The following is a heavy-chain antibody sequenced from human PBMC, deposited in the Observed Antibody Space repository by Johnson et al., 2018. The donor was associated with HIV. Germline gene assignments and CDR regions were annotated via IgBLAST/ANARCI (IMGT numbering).Heavy chain of an antibody. V-gene: IGHV3-30-3*01. CDR3: AKALRIFGSGVKEAFDI. D-gene: IGHD3-10*01. J-gene: IGHJ3*02. CDR2: ISYDGSNK. Sequence: QVQLVESGGGLVQPGGSLRLSCAASGFTFSSYAMHWVRQAPGKGLEWVAVISYDGSNKYYADSVKGRFTISRDNSKNTLYLQMNSLRAEDTAVYYCAKALRIFGSGVKEAFDIWGQGTMVTVSS. CDR1: GFTFSSYA.